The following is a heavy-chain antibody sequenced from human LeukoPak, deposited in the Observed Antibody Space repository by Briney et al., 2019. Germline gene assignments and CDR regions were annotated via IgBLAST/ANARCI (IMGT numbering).Heavy chain of an antibody. J-gene: IGHJ4*02. CDR1: GGSMSTYY. D-gene: IGHD3-10*01. V-gene: IGHV4-59*01. CDR3: ARVDYSGSWGYFDY. CDR2: IYYSRST. Sequence: SETLSLTCTVSGGSMSTYYWSWIRQSPGKGLEWIGYIYYSRSTSYYPSLKRRLTISIDTSKTQFYLKLSSVTAADTAVYYCARVDYSGSWGYFDYWGQGTLVTVSS.